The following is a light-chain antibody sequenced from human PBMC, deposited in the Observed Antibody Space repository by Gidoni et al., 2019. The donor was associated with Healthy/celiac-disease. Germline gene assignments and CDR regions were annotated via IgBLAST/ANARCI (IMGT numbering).Light chain of an antibody. V-gene: IGKV3-11*01. Sequence: EIVLTQSPATLSLSPGERATLSCRASQSVSSYLAWYQQKPGQAPRLLIYDASNRATGIPARFSGSGSGTDFTLTISSLEHEDFAVYYCQQRSNSPITFGQGTRLEIK. CDR1: QSVSSY. CDR3: QQRSNSPIT. J-gene: IGKJ5*01. CDR2: DAS.